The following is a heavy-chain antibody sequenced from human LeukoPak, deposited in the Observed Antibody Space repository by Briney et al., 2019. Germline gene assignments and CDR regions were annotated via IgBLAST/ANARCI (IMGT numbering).Heavy chain of an antibody. CDR3: AKERGPGYSYGTTYFEF. CDR2: ISHDGSNK. V-gene: IGHV3-30*18. CDR1: GFTFSSYG. D-gene: IGHD5-18*01. Sequence: GRSLRLSCAASGFTFSSYGMHWVRQAPGKGLEWVAVISHDGSNKYYADSVKGRFTISRDNSKNTLYLQMNSLRAEDTAVYYCAKERGPGYSYGTTYFEFWGQGTQVTVSS. J-gene: IGHJ4*02.